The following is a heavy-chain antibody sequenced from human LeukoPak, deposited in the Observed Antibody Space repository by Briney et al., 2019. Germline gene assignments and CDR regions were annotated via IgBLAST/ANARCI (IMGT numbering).Heavy chain of an antibody. CDR1: GFTFSSYS. CDR3: ASHLGATGYFDY. Sequence: QSGGSLRLSCAASGFTFSSYSMTWVRQAPGKGLEWVSSISSSSSYIYYADSVKGRFIISRDNAKNSLYLQMNSLRAEDTAVYYCASHLGATGYFDYWGQGTLVTVSS. CDR2: ISSSSSYI. V-gene: IGHV3-21*01. D-gene: IGHD1-26*01. J-gene: IGHJ4*02.